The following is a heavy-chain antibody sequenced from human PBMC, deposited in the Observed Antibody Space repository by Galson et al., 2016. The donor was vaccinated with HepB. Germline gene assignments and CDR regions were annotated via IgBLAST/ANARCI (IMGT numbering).Heavy chain of an antibody. CDR2: IYYSGST. J-gene: IGHJ3*02. CDR1: GGSISGGIYY. Sequence: TLSLTCTVSGGSISGGIYYWSWIRQHPGKGLEWIGYIYYSGSTYYNPSLKSRVTISVDTSKNQFSLKLSSVTAADTAVYYCARDAHYGDLHNDAFDIWGQGTMVTVSS. D-gene: IGHD4-17*01. CDR3: ARDAHYGDLHNDAFDI. V-gene: IGHV4-31*03.